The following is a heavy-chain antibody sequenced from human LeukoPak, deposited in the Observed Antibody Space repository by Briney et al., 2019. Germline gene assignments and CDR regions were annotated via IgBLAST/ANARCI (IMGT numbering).Heavy chain of an antibody. J-gene: IGHJ6*03. V-gene: IGHV4-59*12. CDR3: ARDSSNYYYYYMDV. CDR2: IYYSGST. CDR1: GGSISSYY. D-gene: IGHD6-19*01. Sequence: SETLSLTCTVSGGSISSYYWSWIRQPPGKGLEWIGYIYYSGSTNYNPSLKSRVTISVDTSKNQFSLKLSSVTAADTAVYYCARDSSNYYYYYMDVWGKGTTVTVSS.